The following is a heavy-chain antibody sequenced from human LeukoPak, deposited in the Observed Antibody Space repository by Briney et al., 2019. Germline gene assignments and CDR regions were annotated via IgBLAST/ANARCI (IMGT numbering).Heavy chain of an antibody. Sequence: PSETLSLTCTVSGGSISSSSYYWGWIRQPPGKGLEWIGSIYYSGSTYYNPSLKSRVTISVDTSKNQFSLKLSSVTAADTAVYYCATHGGTTLGVIDYWGQGTLVTVSS. J-gene: IGHJ4*02. V-gene: IGHV4-39*07. CDR1: GGSISSSSYY. CDR3: ATHGGTTLGVIDY. D-gene: IGHD1-7*01. CDR2: IYYSGST.